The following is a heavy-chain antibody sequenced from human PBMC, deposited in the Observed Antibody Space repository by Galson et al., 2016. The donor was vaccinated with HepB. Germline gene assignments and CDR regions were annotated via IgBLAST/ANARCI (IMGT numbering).Heavy chain of an antibody. CDR3: AGGNFGSRSYHNWFDP. J-gene: IGHJ5*02. CDR1: GYTFTSYG. Sequence: SVKVSCKASGYTFTSYGISWVRQAPGQGLEWLGWINTYNGNTNYAPKVQGRVTLTTDTSTSTAYMDLRSLRSDDTAVYYCAGGNFGSRSYHNWFDPWGQGTLVTVSS. V-gene: IGHV1-18*01. D-gene: IGHD3-10*01. CDR2: INTYNGNT.